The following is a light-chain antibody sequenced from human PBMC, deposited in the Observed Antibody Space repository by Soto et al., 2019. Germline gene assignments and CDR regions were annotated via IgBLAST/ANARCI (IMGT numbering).Light chain of an antibody. V-gene: IGKV1-12*01. Sequence: DIQMTQSPSTLSASVGDRVTITCRASQSISSWLAWYQQKPGKAPKLLIYAASSLQSGVPSRFSGSGSGTDLTLTISSLQPEDFATYYCQQANSFLFTFGPGTKVDIK. CDR2: AAS. CDR1: QSISSW. CDR3: QQANSFLFT. J-gene: IGKJ3*01.